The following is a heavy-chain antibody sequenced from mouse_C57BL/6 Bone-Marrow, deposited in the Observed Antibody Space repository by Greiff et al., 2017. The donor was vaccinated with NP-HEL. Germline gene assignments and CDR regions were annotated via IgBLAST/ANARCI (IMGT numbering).Heavy chain of an antibody. CDR2: ISGGGGNT. D-gene: IGHD4-1*01. CDR1: GFTFSSYT. V-gene: IGHV5-9*01. Sequence: EVQRVESGGGLVKPGGSLKLSCAASGFTFSSYTMSWVRQTPEKRLEWVATISGGGGNTYYPDSVKGRFTISRDNAKNTLYLQMSSLRSEDTALYYCARRELGLYFDYWGQGTTLTVSS. CDR3: ARRELGLYFDY. J-gene: IGHJ2*01.